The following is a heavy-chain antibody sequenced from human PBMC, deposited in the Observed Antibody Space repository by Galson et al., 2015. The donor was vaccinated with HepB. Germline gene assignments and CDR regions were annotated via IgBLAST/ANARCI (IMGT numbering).Heavy chain of an antibody. Sequence: SVKVSCKASGGTFSSYVISWVRQAPGQGLEWMGGIIPIFGTTNYAQKFQGRVTITADKSTSAAYMELSSLTSEDTAVYYCARLPVAIHNWYFDLWGRGTLVTVSS. CDR1: GGTFSSYV. J-gene: IGHJ2*01. CDR3: ARLPVAIHNWYFDL. CDR2: IIPIFGTT. V-gene: IGHV1-69*06. D-gene: IGHD2-2*02.